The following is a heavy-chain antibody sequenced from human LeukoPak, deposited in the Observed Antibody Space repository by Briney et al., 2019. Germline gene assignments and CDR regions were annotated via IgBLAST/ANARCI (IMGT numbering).Heavy chain of an antibody. D-gene: IGHD3-16*02. V-gene: IGHV1-2*02. CDR3: ARPRGGLRLGELSP. J-gene: IGHJ5*02. Sequence: ASVKVSCKASGYTFTGYYIHWVRQAPGQGLEWMGWINPNSGGTNYAQKFQGRVTMTRDTSISTAYTELSRLRSDDTAVYYCARPRGGLRLGELSPWGQGTLVTVSS. CDR2: INPNSGGT. CDR1: GYTFTGYY.